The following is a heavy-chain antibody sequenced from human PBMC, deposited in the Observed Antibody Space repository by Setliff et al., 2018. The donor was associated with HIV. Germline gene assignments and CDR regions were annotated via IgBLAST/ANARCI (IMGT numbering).Heavy chain of an antibody. CDR1: GYIFSTYG. V-gene: IGHV1-18*01. CDR3: ARDLRGFNNWFDP. D-gene: IGHD3-9*01. J-gene: IGHJ5*02. CDR2: IGPYNGNT. Sequence: ASVKVSCKASGYIFSTYGISWVRQTPGQGLEWMGWIGPYNGNTKYAQKFQGRVTMSTDTSTSTAYMEVRSLRSDDTAVYYCARDLRGFNNWFDPWGQGTLVTVS.